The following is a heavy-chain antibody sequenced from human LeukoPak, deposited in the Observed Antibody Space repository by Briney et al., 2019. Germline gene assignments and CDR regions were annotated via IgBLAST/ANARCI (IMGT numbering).Heavy chain of an antibody. CDR2: FSGSGGST. CDR1: GFIFSNYA. J-gene: IGHJ5*02. V-gene: IGHV3-23*01. D-gene: IGHD3-22*01. CDR3: AKMAMVMGSNWFDP. Sequence: GGSLRLSCAASGFIFSNYAMSWVRQAPGKGLQWVSAFSGSGGSTYYADSVKGRFTISRDNSKNTLYLQMNSLRAEDTAVYYCAKMAMVMGSNWFDPWGQGTLVTVSS.